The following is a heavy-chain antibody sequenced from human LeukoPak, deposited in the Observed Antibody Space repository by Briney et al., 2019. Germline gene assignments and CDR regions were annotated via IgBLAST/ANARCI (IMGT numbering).Heavy chain of an antibody. CDR1: GGSFSGYY. V-gene: IGHV4-34*01. Sequence: KSSETLSLTCSVYGGSFSGYYWTWIRQPPGKGLEWIGEINHSGSTNYNPSLKSRVTISVGTSKNQFSLKLSSVTAADTAVYYCARGPSYYYVSRFAFDIWGQGTMVTVSS. CDR2: INHSGST. J-gene: IGHJ3*02. D-gene: IGHD3-10*02. CDR3: ARGPSYYYVSRFAFDI.